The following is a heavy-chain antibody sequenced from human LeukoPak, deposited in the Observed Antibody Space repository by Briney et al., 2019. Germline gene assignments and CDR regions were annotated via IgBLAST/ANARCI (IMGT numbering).Heavy chain of an antibody. V-gene: IGHV1-2*02. Sequence: EASVKVSCKASGYTFTGYYIHWVRQAPGQGLEWMGWINPTSGGTNYTQKFQGRVTMTRDTSISTAYMELRRLRSDDTAVYCCARAVVLRYFDWLLDAFDIWGQGTMVTVSS. CDR3: ARAVVLRYFDWLLDAFDI. D-gene: IGHD3-9*01. J-gene: IGHJ3*02. CDR1: GYTFTGYY. CDR2: INPTSGGT.